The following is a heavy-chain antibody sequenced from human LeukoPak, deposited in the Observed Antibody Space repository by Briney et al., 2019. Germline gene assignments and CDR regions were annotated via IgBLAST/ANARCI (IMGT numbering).Heavy chain of an antibody. J-gene: IGHJ5*02. D-gene: IGHD5-24*01. CDR3: AGLKRNWFDP. CDR1: GGSISSSSYY. Sequence: SETLSLTCTVSGGSISSSSYYWGWIRQPPGKGLEWIGSIYYSGSTYYNPSLKSRVTISVDTSKNQFSLKLSSVTAADTPVYYCAGLKRNWFDPWGQGTLVTVSS. CDR2: IYYSGST. V-gene: IGHV4-39*01.